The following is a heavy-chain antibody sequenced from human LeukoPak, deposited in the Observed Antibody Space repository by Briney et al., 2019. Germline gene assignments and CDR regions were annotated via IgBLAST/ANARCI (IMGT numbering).Heavy chain of an antibody. CDR1: GYSISSGYY. J-gene: IGHJ4*02. Sequence: SETLSLTCAVSGYSISSGYYWGWSRQPPGKGLEWIGSIYHSGSTYYNPSLKSRVTISVDSSKIQLSLKLSSVTAADMAVYYCASHRYCSSTSCYENFGYWGQGTLVTVS. CDR3: ASHRYCSSTSCYENFGY. V-gene: IGHV4-38-2*01. CDR2: IYHSGST. D-gene: IGHD2-2*01.